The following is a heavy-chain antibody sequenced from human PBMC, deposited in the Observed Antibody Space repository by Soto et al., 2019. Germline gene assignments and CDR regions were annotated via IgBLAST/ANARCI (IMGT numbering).Heavy chain of an antibody. D-gene: IGHD3-22*01. CDR1: GYTFTSYG. Sequence: ASVKVSFKASGYTFTSYGISWVRQAPGQGLEWMGWISAYNGNTNYAQKLQGRVTMTTDTSTSTAYMELRSLRSDDTAVYYCARDPPSGSTAYYDSSGYSSYWGQGTLVTVSS. V-gene: IGHV1-18*01. CDR3: ARDPPSGSTAYYDSSGYSSY. J-gene: IGHJ4*02. CDR2: ISAYNGNT.